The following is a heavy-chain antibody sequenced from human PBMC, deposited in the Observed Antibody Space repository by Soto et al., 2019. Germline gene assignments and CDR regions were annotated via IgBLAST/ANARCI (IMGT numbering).Heavy chain of an antibody. CDR3: ARDKGSSSWHSFEH. V-gene: IGHV3-48*01. D-gene: IGHD2-2*01. CDR1: GFTFSQFP. CDR2: ISTGSSAI. Sequence: GGSLRLSCAASGFTFSQFPMNWVRQAPGKGLEWISYISTGSSAIHYADSVRGRFTIFRDEATNSLYLRMNSLRAEDTAVYYCARDKGSSSWHSFEHWGQGTLVTVSS. J-gene: IGHJ4*02.